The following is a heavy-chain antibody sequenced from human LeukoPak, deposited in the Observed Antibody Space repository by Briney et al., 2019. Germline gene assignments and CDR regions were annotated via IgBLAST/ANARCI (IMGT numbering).Heavy chain of an antibody. CDR1: GFTFSSYA. CDR3: AKAQRWLQLFDY. D-gene: IGHD5-24*01. Sequence: PGGSLRLSCAASGFTFSSYAMSWVRQAPGKGLEWVSAISGSGGSTYYADSVKGRFTIYRDNSKNTLYLQMNSLRAEDTAVYYCAKAQRWLQLFDYWGQGTLVTVSS. J-gene: IGHJ4*02. V-gene: IGHV3-23*01. CDR2: ISGSGGST.